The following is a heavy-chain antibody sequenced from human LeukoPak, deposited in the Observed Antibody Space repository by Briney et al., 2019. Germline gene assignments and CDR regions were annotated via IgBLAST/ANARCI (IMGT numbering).Heavy chain of an antibody. Sequence: PGGSLRLSCAASGFTFSSYAMSWVRQAPGKGLEWVGRIKSKTDGGTTDYAAPVKGRFTISRDDSKNTLYLQMNSLKTEDTAVYYCTTEDYYDSSGYYYDYFDYWGQGTLVTVSS. D-gene: IGHD3-22*01. V-gene: IGHV3-15*01. CDR1: GFTFSSYA. CDR3: TTEDYYDSSGYYYDYFDY. CDR2: IKSKTDGGTT. J-gene: IGHJ4*02.